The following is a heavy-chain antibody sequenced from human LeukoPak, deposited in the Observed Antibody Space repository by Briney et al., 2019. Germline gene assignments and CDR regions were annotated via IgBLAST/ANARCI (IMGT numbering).Heavy chain of an antibody. CDR3: ARVGNIVVVPAALYYYYYGMDV. V-gene: IGHV3-21*01. Sequence: GGSLRLSCAASGFTFSSYSMNWVRQAPGKGLEWVSSISSSSSYIYYADSVKGRFTISRDNAKNSLYLQMNSLRAEDTAVYYCARVGNIVVVPAALYYYYYGMDVWGQGTTVTVSS. CDR1: GFTFSSYS. CDR2: ISSSSSYI. D-gene: IGHD2-2*01. J-gene: IGHJ6*02.